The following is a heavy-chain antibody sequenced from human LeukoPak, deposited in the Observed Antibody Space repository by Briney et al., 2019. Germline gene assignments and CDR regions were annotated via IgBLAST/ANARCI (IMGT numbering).Heavy chain of an antibody. Sequence: GGSLRLSCAASGFTFSSYGMSWVRQAPGKGLEWVANIKQDGSEKYYVDSVKGRFTISRDNAKNSLYLQMNSLRAEDTAVYYCARDTNAFDIWGQGTMVTVSS. CDR2: IKQDGSEK. D-gene: IGHD3-3*01. CDR1: GFTFSSYG. J-gene: IGHJ3*02. V-gene: IGHV3-7*01. CDR3: ARDTNAFDI.